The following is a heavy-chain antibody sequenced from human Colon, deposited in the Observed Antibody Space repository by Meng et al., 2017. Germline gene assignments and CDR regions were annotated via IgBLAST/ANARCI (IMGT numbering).Heavy chain of an antibody. Sequence: QVQLQESGPGLVKPSGTLSLTCAVSGGSISSTNWWSWVRQPPGKGLEWIGEIYHSGSTNYNSSLKSRVTISADKTKNQFSLKLSSVTAADTAVYYCVRSSGWVRTGFDPWGQGTLVTVSS. CDR3: VRSSGWVRTGFDP. V-gene: IGHV4-4*02. CDR1: GGSISSTNW. D-gene: IGHD6-19*01. J-gene: IGHJ5*02. CDR2: IYHSGST.